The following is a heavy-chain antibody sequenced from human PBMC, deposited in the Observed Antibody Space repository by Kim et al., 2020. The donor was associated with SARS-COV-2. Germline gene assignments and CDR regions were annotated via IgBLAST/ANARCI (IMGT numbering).Heavy chain of an antibody. D-gene: IGHD6-19*01. CDR3: ARVGSSGWRQKLYYFDY. V-gene: IGHV4-34*01. CDR2: INHSGST. CDR1: GGSFSGYY. Sequence: SETLSLTCAVYGGSFSGYYWGWIRQPPGKGLEWIGEINHSGSTNYNPSLKSRVTISVDTSKNQFSLKLSSVTAADTAVYYCARVGSSGWRQKLYYFDYWGQGALVTVSS. J-gene: IGHJ4*02.